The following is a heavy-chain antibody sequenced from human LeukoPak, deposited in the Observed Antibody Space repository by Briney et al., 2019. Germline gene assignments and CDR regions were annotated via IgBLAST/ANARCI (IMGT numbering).Heavy chain of an antibody. CDR3: AKDSLPPTGFPKRELVALFDY. J-gene: IGHJ4*02. CDR2: ISGSGGGT. Sequence: PGGSLRLSCAASGFTFSNYAMSWVRQAPGKGLQWVSAISGSGGGTYYADSVKGRFTISRDNSKNTLYLQMNSLRAEDTAVYYCAKDSLPPTGFPKRELVALFDYWGQGTLVTVSS. D-gene: IGHD5-12*01. V-gene: IGHV3-23*01. CDR1: GFTFSNYA.